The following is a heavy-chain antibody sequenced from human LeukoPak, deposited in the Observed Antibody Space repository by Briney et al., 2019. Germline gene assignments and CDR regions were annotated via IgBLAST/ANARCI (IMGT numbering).Heavy chain of an antibody. J-gene: IGHJ6*03. D-gene: IGHD6-6*01. Sequence: PSETLSLTCAVYGGSFSGYYWSWIRQPPGKGLEWIGAINHSGSTNYNPSLKSRVTISVDTSKNQFSLKLSSVTAADTAVYYCAREFPYSSSLYYYYYYMDVWGKGTTVTVSS. V-gene: IGHV4-34*01. CDR3: AREFPYSSSLYYYYYYMDV. CDR1: GGSFSGYY. CDR2: INHSGST.